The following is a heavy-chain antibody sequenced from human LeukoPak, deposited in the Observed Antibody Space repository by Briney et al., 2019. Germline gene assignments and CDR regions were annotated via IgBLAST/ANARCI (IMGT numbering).Heavy chain of an antibody. CDR2: INHSGGT. CDR1: GFTFSSYW. CDR3: ASRRGYSPFDY. J-gene: IGHJ4*02. V-gene: IGHV4-34*01. D-gene: IGHD5-18*01. Sequence: PGGSLRLSCAASGFTFSSYWMSWIRQPPGKGLEWIGEINHSGGTNYNPSLKSRVTISVDTSKNQFSLKLSSVTAADTAVYYCASRRGYSPFDYWGQGTLVTVSS.